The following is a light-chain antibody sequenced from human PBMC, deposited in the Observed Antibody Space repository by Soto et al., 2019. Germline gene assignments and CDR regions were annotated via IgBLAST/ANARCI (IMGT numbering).Light chain of an antibody. CDR2: EVS. CDR3: FSYRRSSTPWV. Sequence: QSALTQPASVSGSPGQSITISCTGTSSDVGGYNYVSWYQQHPGKAPKLMIYEVSNRPSGVSNRFSGSKSGNTASLTISGLQAEDEADYHCFSYRRSSTPWVFGGGTKLTVL. J-gene: IGLJ3*02. V-gene: IGLV2-14*01. CDR1: SSDVGGYNY.